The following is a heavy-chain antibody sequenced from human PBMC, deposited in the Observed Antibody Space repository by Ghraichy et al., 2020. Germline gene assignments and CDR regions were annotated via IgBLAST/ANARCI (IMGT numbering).Heavy chain of an antibody. CDR2: ISAYNGNT. Sequence: ASVKVSCKASGYTFTSYGISWVRQAPGQGLEWMGWISAYNGNTNYAQKLQGRVTMTTDTSTSTAYMELRSLRSDDTAVYYCARRDQDRDPYYYYGMDVWGQGTTVTVSS. CDR3: ARRDQDRDPYYYYGMDV. V-gene: IGHV1-18*04. J-gene: IGHJ6*01. CDR1: GYTFTSYG.